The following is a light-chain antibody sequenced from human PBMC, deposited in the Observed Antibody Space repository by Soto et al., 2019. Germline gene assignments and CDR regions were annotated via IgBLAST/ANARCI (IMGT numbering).Light chain of an antibody. CDR1: QSVSSSY. CDR2: GAS. Sequence: EIVLTQSPGTLSLSPGERATLSCRARQSVSSSYFAWYQQKPGQAPRLLIYGASSRATGIPDRFSGSGSGTDFTLTITRLEPEEFAVYYWQQYGSSPRYTFGQGTKLEI. V-gene: IGKV3-20*01. J-gene: IGKJ2*01. CDR3: QQYGSSPRYT.